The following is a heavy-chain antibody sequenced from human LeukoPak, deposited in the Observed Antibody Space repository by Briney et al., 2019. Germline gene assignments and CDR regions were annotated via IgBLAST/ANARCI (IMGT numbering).Heavy chain of an antibody. Sequence: GGSLRLSCAASGFTFSSYWMNWARQAPGKGLEWVASINHNGNVNYYVDSVKGRFTISRDNAKNSLYLQMNSLRAEDTAVYYCASHGIAVAGRRGDYWGQRTLVTVSS. CDR3: ASHGIAVAGRRGDY. CDR1: GFTFSSYW. J-gene: IGHJ4*02. V-gene: IGHV3-7*01. CDR2: INHNGNVN. D-gene: IGHD6-19*01.